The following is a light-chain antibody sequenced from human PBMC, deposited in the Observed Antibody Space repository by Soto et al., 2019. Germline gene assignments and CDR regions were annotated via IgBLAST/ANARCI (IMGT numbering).Light chain of an antibody. CDR3: QQYDNSPLT. Sequence: EIVLTQSPGTLSLSPGERATLSCRASQSVSSSYLAWYQQKPGQAPRLLIYGASSRATVIPDRFSGSGSGTDFTLTISRLEPEDFAVYYCQQYDNSPLTFGQGTKVEIK. CDR2: GAS. V-gene: IGKV3-20*01. J-gene: IGKJ1*01. CDR1: QSVSSSY.